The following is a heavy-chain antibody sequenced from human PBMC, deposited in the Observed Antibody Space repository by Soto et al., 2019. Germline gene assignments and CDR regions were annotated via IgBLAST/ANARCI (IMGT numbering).Heavy chain of an antibody. J-gene: IGHJ4*02. V-gene: IGHV1-18*01. D-gene: IGHD6-13*01. CDR1: GYTFTSYG. CDR3: ARNIAAADPNDY. CDR2: ISAYNGNT. Sequence: ASVKVSCKASGYTFTSYGISCVRQAPGQGLEWMGWISAYNGNTNYAQKLQGRVTMTTDTSTSTAYMELRSLRSDDTAVYYCARNIAAADPNDYWGQGTLVTVSS.